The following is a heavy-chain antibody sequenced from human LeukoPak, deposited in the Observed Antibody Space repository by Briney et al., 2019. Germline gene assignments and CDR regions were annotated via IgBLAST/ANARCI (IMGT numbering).Heavy chain of an antibody. CDR3: ARDPRYYYDSSGYYANWYFDL. J-gene: IGHJ2*01. D-gene: IGHD3-22*01. CDR2: IYYSGST. V-gene: IGHV4-30-4*08. Sequence: SETLSLTCTVSGGSISSGDYYWSWIRQPPGKGLEWSGYIYYSGSTYYNPSLKSRVTISVDTSKNQFSLKPSSVTAADTAVYYCARDPRYYYDSSGYYANWYFDLWGRGTLVTVSS. CDR1: GGSISSGDYY.